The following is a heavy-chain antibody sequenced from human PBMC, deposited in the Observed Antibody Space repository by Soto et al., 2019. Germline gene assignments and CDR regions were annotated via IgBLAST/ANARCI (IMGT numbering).Heavy chain of an antibody. Sequence: GGSLRLSCAASGFTVSTYHMSWVRQAPGKGLEWVSVIYSAGSADFADSVKVRFTISRDNAKNTLYLQLNSLRVEDTAVYFCVRDRGFPDSFDLWGQGTMVTVSS. D-gene: IGHD3-10*01. V-gene: IGHV3-66*01. J-gene: IGHJ3*01. CDR2: IYSAGSA. CDR1: GFTVSTYH. CDR3: VRDRGFPDSFDL.